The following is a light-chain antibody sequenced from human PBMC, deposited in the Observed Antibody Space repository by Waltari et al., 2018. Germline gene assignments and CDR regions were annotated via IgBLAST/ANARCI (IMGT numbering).Light chain of an antibody. Sequence: EIVLTQSPATLSVSPGERATLSCWASQSIRSTLAWYQQKPGQAPRLLIYDASTRATGIPVRFSGSGSGTYFTLTISNLQSEDFAVYYCQQYTNWPLTFGGGTKVEI. CDR2: DAS. CDR3: QQYTNWPLT. J-gene: IGKJ4*01. CDR1: QSIRST. V-gene: IGKV3D-15*01.